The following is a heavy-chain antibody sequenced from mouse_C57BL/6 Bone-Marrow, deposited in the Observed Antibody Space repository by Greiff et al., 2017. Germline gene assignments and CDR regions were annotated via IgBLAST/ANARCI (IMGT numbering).Heavy chain of an antibody. J-gene: IGHJ4*01. D-gene: IGHD2-10*02. CDR2: IDPETGGT. Sequence: QVQLQQSGAELVRPGASVTLSCKASGYTFTDYEMHWVKQTPVHGLEWIGAIDPETGGTAYNQKFKGKAILTADKSSSTAYMELRSLTSEDSAVYYCTRWYGNLYYAMDYWGQGTSVTVSS. CDR3: TRWYGNLYYAMDY. CDR1: GYTFTDYE. V-gene: IGHV1-15*01.